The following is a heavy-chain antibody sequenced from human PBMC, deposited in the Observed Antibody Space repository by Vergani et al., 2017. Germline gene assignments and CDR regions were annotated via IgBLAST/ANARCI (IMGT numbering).Heavy chain of an antibody. CDR1: GFTFSDSA. CDR2: IRDKAYNYAT. J-gene: IGHJ6*04. D-gene: IGHD3/OR15-3a*01. CDR3: FYDFWAGYDSGDV. Sequence: EVQLVESGAGLVQPGRSLRLSCAASGFTFSDSAIHWVRQTSGKGLEWIGRIRDKAYNYATVYAVSVKGRFTISRDDSKKTAYLQMNGLTTEDTAVYYCFYDFWAGYDSGDVWGKGTTVTVSS. V-gene: IGHV3-73*01.